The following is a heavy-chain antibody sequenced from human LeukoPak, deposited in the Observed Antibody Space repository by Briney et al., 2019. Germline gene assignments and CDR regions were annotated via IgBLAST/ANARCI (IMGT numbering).Heavy chain of an antibody. J-gene: IGHJ6*02. CDR2: ISAYNGNT. CDR3: ARGMVRGVNPLGGMDA. D-gene: IGHD3-10*01. Sequence: ASVKVSCKASGYTFTSYGISWVRQAPGQGLEWMGWISAYNGNTNYAQKLQGRVTMTTDTSTSTAYMELRSLRSDDTAVYYCARGMVRGVNPLGGMDAWGQGTTVTVSS. V-gene: IGHV1-18*01. CDR1: GYTFTSYG.